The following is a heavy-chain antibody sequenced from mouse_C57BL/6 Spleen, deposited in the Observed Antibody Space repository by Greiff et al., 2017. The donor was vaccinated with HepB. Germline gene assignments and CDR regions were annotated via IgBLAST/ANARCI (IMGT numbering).Heavy chain of an antibody. J-gene: IGHJ4*01. CDR2: INPSSGYT. CDR3: ARVYYGNYGYAMDY. CDR1: GYTFTSYW. V-gene: IGHV1-7*01. Sequence: QVHVKQSGAELAKPGASVKLSCKASGYTFTSYWMHWVKQRPGQGLEWIGYINPSSGYTKYNQKFKDKATLTADKSSSTAYMQLSSLTYEDSAVYYCARVYYGNYGYAMDYWGQGTSVTVAS. D-gene: IGHD2-1*01.